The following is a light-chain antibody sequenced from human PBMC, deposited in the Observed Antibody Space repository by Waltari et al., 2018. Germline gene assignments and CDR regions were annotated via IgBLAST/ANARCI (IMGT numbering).Light chain of an antibody. Sequence: QSALTQPPSASGSPGQSVTISCTGTSSDVCGYNYVSWYQHHPGKAPKLMIYEVNKRPAGVPDRFSGSKSGNTASLTVSGLQAEDEADYYCSSYAGSNNSVFGGGTKLTVL. V-gene: IGLV2-8*01. CDR3: SSYAGSNNSV. J-gene: IGLJ3*02. CDR2: EVN. CDR1: SSDVCGYNY.